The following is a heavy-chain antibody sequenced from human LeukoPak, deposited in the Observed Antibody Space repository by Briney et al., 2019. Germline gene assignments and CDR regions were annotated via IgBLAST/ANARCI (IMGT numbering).Heavy chain of an antibody. CDR3: ARSNGFTYFDY. D-gene: IGHD2-8*01. J-gene: IGHJ4*02. CDR1: GGSISSYY. V-gene: IGHV4-59*01. Sequence: SETLSLTCSVSGGSISSYYWSWIRQPPGKGLEWIGYMYYSGSANYNPSLKSRVTISVDTSKNQFSLKLSSVTAADTAVYYCARSNGFTYFDYWGQGTLVTVSS. CDR2: MYYSGSA.